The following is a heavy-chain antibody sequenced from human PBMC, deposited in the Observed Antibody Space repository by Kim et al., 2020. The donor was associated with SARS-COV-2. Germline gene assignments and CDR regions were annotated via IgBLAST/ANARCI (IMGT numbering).Heavy chain of an antibody. CDR1: GGTFSSYA. D-gene: IGHD2-15*01. J-gene: IGHJ4*02. CDR3: ASPEEYCSGGSCYVFGY. V-gene: IGHV1-69*13. CDR2: IIPIFGTA. Sequence: SVKVSCKASGGTFSSYAISWVRQAPGQGLEWMGGIIPIFGTANYAQKFQGRVTITADESTSTAYMELSSLRSEDTAVYYCASPEEYCSGGSCYVFGYWGQGTLLTVSS.